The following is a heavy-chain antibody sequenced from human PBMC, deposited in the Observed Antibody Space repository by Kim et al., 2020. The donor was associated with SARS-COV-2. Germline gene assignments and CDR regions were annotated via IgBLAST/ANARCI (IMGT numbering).Heavy chain of an antibody. V-gene: IGHV3-23*03. J-gene: IGHJ6*02. Sequence: GGSLRLSCAASGFTFSSYAMSWVRQAPGKGLEWVSVIYSGGSSTYYADSVKGRFTISRDNSKNTLYLQMNSLRAEDTAVYYCKGTENPNQYYDSSGYYYVDYYYGMDVWGQGTTVTVSS. CDR2: IYSGGSST. CDR1: GFTFSSYA. D-gene: IGHD3-22*01. CDR3: KGTENPNQYYDSSGYYYVDYYYGMDV.